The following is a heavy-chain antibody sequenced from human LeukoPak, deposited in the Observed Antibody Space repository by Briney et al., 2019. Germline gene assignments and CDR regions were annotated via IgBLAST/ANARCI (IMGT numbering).Heavy chain of an antibody. D-gene: IGHD3-22*01. J-gene: IGHJ4*02. CDR3: ASIIRYYYDSSGFPSG. CDR1: GFTFSSYW. Sequence: GGSLRLSCAASGFTFSSYWMSWVRQAPGKGLEWVANIKQDGSEKYYVDSVKGRFTISRDNAKNSLYLQMNSLRAEDTAVYYCASIIRYYYDSSGFPSGWGQGTLVTVSS. CDR2: IKQDGSEK. V-gene: IGHV3-7*01.